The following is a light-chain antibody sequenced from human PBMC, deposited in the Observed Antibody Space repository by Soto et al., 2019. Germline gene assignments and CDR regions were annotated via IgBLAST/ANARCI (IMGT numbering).Light chain of an antibody. Sequence: DIQLTQSPSSLSASVGDRVTITCQASQDIANYLNWYQQKLGKAPKLLIYDASNLETGVPSRFSGSGSGTDFTFTISSLQPEDIATYYCQQYDNLPRTFGQGTKLEIK. CDR3: QQYDNLPRT. V-gene: IGKV1-33*01. CDR1: QDIANY. J-gene: IGKJ2*01. CDR2: DAS.